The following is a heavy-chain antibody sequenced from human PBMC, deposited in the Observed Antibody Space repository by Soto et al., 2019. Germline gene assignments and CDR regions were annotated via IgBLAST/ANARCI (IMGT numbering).Heavy chain of an antibody. CDR3: ARAIGWFGELLGGYYFDY. Sequence: QLQLQESGSGLVKPSQTLSLTCAVYGGSISSGGYSWSWIRQPPGKGLEWIGYIYHSGSTYYNPFFKSRVTISVDRSKNQFSLKLSSVTASDTAVYYCARAIGWFGELLGGYYFDYWGQGTLVTVSS. J-gene: IGHJ4*02. V-gene: IGHV4-30-2*01. CDR1: GGSISSGGYS. CDR2: IYHSGST. D-gene: IGHD3-10*01.